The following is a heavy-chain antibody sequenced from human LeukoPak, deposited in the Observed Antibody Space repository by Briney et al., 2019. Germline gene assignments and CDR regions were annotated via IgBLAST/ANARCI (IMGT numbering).Heavy chain of an antibody. CDR2: ISYDGSNK. V-gene: IGHV3-30*03. Sequence: PGGSLRLSCAASGFTFSSYGMHWVRQAPGKGLEWVAVISYDGSNKYYADSVKGRFTISRDNSKNTLYLQMNSLRAEDTAVYYCAITITGPNWFDPWGQGTLVTVSS. CDR1: GFTFSSYG. D-gene: IGHD1-20*01. CDR3: AITITGPNWFDP. J-gene: IGHJ5*02.